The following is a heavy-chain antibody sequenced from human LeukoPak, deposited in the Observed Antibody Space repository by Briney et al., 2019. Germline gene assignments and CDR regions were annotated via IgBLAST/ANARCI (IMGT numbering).Heavy chain of an antibody. V-gene: IGHV3-23*01. CDR3: AKNWGGLDY. CDR2: ISNSGDST. J-gene: IGHJ4*02. Sequence: GGSLRLSCAASGFTFSSYNMNWVRQAPGKGLEWVSGISNSGDSTYYSDSVKGRFTISRDNSKNTLYLRLNSLRAEDTAVYYCAKNWGGLDYWGQGTLVTVSS. CDR1: GFTFSSYN. D-gene: IGHD7-27*01.